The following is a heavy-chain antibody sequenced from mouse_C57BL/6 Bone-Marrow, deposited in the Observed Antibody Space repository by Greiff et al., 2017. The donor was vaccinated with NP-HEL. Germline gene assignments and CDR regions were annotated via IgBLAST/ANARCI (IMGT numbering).Heavy chain of an antibody. D-gene: IGHD1-1*01. V-gene: IGHV1-78*01. CDR2: IYTRDGST. CDR3: ARHPYYYGSSYCAMDY. J-gene: IGHJ4*01. CDR1: GYTFTDHT. Sequence: QVQLQQSDAELVKPGASVKISCKVSGYTFTDHTIHWMKQRPEQGLEWIGYIYTRDGSTKYNEKFKGKATLTADKSSSTAYMQLNSLTSEDSAVYVCARHPYYYGSSYCAMDYWGQGTSVTVSS.